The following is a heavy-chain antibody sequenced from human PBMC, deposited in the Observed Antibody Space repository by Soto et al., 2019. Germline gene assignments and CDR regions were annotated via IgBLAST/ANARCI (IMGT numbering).Heavy chain of an antibody. CDR2: IIPIFTTT. CDR3: ARPSGLLGQFSALVDY. D-gene: IGHD6-6*01. Sequence: QVQLVQSGSEVRRPGSSVKVSCKASGGSFNNSAIAWVRQAPGQGLEWLGMIIPIFTTTNYAQKFKDRLTITADGSTSTAYMELSGLKSEDTAVYFCARPSGLLGQFSALVDYWGQGTLVTVSS. CDR1: GGSFNNSA. J-gene: IGHJ4*02. V-gene: IGHV1-69*18.